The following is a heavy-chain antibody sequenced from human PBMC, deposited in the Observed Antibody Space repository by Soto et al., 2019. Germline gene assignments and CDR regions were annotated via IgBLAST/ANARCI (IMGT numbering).Heavy chain of an antibody. V-gene: IGHV4-30-4*01. D-gene: IGHD3-9*01. J-gene: IGHJ4*02. CDR3: ARADYDILTGYPRHFDY. CDR1: GGSISSGDYY. Sequence: SETLSLTCTVSGGSISSGDYYWSWIRQPPGKGLEWIGYIYYSGSTYYNPSLKSRVTISVDTSKNQFSLKLSSVTAADTAVYYCARADYDILTGYPRHFDYWGQGTLVTVSS. CDR2: IYYSGST.